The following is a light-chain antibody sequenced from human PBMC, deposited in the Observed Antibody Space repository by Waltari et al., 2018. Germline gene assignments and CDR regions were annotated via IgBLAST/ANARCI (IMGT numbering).Light chain of an antibody. CDR2: KTS. V-gene: IGKV1-39*01. CDR1: QDIGNN. CDR3: QQGSSYPFT. J-gene: IGKJ4*01. Sequence: DIQMTQSPSSLSASVGDTVTISCQASQDIGNNLNWYQQKPGKAPQLLIYKTSSLQSGIPPRFSGSGSGTDFTLTISRPQPEDFATYYCQQGSSYPFTFGGGTKVEIK.